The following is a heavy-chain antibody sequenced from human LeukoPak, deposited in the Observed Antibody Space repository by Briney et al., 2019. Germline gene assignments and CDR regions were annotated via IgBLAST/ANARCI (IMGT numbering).Heavy chain of an antibody. CDR2: INPNSGGT. Sequence: GASVKVSCKASGYTFTSYYMHWVRQAPGQGLEWMGWINPNSGGTNYAQKFQGRVTMTRDTSISTAYMELSRLRSDDTAVYYCARDRGDYGPPHYWGQGTLVTVSS. D-gene: IGHD4/OR15-4a*01. V-gene: IGHV1-2*02. J-gene: IGHJ4*02. CDR1: GYTFTSYY. CDR3: ARDRGDYGPPHY.